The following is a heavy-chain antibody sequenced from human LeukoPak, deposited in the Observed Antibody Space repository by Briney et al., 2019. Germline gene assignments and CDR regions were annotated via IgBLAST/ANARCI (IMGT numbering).Heavy chain of an antibody. Sequence: GGSLRLSCTASGFTFSDCDMSWVRQAPGKGLEWVSSISYRSSPIYYADSVKGRFNISRDNAKNSLYLQMDSLRAGDTAVYYCARAYPPLRTAAAGDQWRQGTLVTVSS. J-gene: IGHJ4*02. CDR3: ARAYPPLRTAAAGDQ. CDR1: GFTFSDCD. D-gene: IGHD6-13*01. CDR2: ISYRSSPI. V-gene: IGHV3-21*01.